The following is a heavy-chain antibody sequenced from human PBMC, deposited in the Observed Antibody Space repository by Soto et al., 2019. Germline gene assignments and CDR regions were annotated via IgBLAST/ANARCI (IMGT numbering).Heavy chain of an antibody. CDR2: ISYDGRNK. CDR3: ARDRYYDILTGYYDNWFDP. J-gene: IGHJ5*02. D-gene: IGHD3-9*01. V-gene: IGHV3-30*01. Sequence: VAVISYDGRNKYYGDTVKGRFTISRDNSKNTLYMQMNSLRAEDTAVYYCARDRYYDILTGYYDNWFDPWGQGTLVTVSS.